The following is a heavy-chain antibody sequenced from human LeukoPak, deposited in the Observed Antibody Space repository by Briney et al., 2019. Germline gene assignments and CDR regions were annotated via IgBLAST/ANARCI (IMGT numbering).Heavy chain of an antibody. CDR1: GGSISSYY. D-gene: IGHD3-22*01. Sequence: SETLSLTCTVSGGSISSYYWSWIRQPPGKGLEWIGYIYYSGSTNYNPSLKSRVTTSVDTSKNQFSLKLSSVTAADTAVYCCARAFHDSSGYYYGMDVWGQGTTVTVSS. CDR2: IYYSGST. V-gene: IGHV4-59*01. CDR3: ARAFHDSSGYYYGMDV. J-gene: IGHJ6*02.